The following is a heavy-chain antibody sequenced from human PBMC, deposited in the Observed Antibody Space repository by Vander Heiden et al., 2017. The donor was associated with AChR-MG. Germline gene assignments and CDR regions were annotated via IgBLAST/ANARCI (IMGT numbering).Heavy chain of an antibody. Sequence: EVQLVESGGGLVKPGGSLSLRCVASGRAVSNARMSWGRQVPGKGLQWVGRIKSKVDVGTTEYSAPVKGRFTISRDDSKNTLYLHMSSLKTEDTAVYYCTTTGYDSSGFSDWGQGTLITVS. CDR2: IKSKVDVGTT. D-gene: IGHD3-22*01. V-gene: IGHV3-15*01. CDR3: TTTGYDSSGFSD. CDR1: GRAVSNAR. J-gene: IGHJ4*02.